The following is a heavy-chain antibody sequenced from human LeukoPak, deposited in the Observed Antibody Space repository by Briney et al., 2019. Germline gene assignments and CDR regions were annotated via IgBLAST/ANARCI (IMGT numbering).Heavy chain of an antibody. V-gene: IGHV1-18*01. CDR1: GYTFTSYG. CDR2: ISAYNGNT. J-gene: IGHJ3*02. Sequence: GASVKVSCKASGYTFTSYGISWVRQAPGQGLEWMGWISAYNGNTNYAQKLQGRVTMTTDTSTSTAYMELRSLRSDDTAVYYCARDHWYQLLPMAFDIWGQGTMVTVSS. D-gene: IGHD2-2*01. CDR3: ARDHWYQLLPMAFDI.